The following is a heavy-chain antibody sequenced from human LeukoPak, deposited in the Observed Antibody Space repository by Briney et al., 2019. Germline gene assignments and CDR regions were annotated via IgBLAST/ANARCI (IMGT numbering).Heavy chain of an antibody. Sequence: GGSLRLSCAASGFTFSSQNMNWARQAPGKGLEWVAYISTSGDSTKYADSVEGRFTISRDNAENSLYLLMNSLRVEDTAVYYCVKNGWLDYWGQGILVTISS. CDR2: ISTSGDST. CDR1: GFTFSSQN. J-gene: IGHJ4*02. V-gene: IGHV3-21*06. CDR3: VKNGWLDY. D-gene: IGHD6-19*01.